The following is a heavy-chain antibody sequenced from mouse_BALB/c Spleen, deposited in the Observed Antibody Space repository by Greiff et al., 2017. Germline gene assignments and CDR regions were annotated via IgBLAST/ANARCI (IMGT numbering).Heavy chain of an antibody. V-gene: IGHV1-7*01. CDR1: GYTFTRYW. CDR2: INPSTGYT. CDR3: ARGELGLAY. Sequence: QVQLKESGADLAKPGASVKMSCKASGYTFTRYWLHWVKQRPGQGLEWIGYINPSTGYTEYNQKFKDKATLTADKSSSTAYMQLSSLTSEDSAVYYCARGELGLAYWGQGTLVTVSA. D-gene: IGHD4-1*01. J-gene: IGHJ3*01.